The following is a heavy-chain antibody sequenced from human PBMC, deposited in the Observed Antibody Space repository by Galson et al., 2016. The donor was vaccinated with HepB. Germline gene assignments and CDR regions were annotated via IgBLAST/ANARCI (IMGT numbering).Heavy chain of an antibody. J-gene: IGHJ3*02. CDR1: GFTFSTYA. D-gene: IGHD2-15*01. V-gene: IGHV3-23*01. CDR3: TRDRNYGSGTTWYDVFDM. Sequence: SLRLSCAASGFTFSTYAMSWVRQAPRTGLEWVSAISGSDDGTYHADSVRGRFTISRDNSKNTLYLQMNSLRAEDTAVYYCTRDRNYGSGTTWYDVFDMWGQGTMVIVSS. CDR2: ISGSDDGT.